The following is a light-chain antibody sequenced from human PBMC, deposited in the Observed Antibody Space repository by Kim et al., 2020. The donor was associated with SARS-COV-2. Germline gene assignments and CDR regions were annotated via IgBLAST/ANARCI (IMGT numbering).Light chain of an antibody. Sequence: SPGEIAILSPPAPPSVSANSLAWDPHERGQAPWLLIYVAPTRPTGRPDRFTRSGSGTDFTLTISRLWPEDFAVYFCQQYGLLPSTFGQGTKVDIQ. CDR1: PSVSANS. V-gene: IGKV3-20*01. CDR3: QQYGLLPST. CDR2: VAP. J-gene: IGKJ1*01.